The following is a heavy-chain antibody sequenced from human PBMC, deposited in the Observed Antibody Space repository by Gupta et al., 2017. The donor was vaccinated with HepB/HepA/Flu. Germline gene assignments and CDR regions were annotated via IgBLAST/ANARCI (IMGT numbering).Heavy chain of an antibody. D-gene: IGHD1-7*01. J-gene: IGHJ5*01. CDR3: ARDLSLGTTFPWFDS. Sequence: QVKMVASGGGVVQPGRSLGLSCAVSGFSLGGYGMHWVRQTPGKGLEWVAFISFDGSETYYADSVKGRFTISRSNSMNTLYLQMNDLRAEDTALYYCARDLSLGTTFPWFDSWGQGTLVTVS. CDR2: ISFDGSET. V-gene: IGHV3-33*01. CDR1: GFSLGGYG.